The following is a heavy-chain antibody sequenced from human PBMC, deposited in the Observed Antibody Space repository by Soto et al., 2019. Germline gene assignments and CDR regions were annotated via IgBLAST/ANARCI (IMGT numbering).Heavy chain of an antibody. CDR1: GFSLSTTGVG. CDR2: IYWHDDK. V-gene: IGHV2-5*01. J-gene: IGHJ4*02. D-gene: IGHD3-16*01. CDR3: TRRGGATVGLYYFDY. Sequence: SGPTLVNPTQTLTLTCTFSGFSLSTTGVGVSWIRQPPGKALEWLALIYWHDDKRYSPSLKSRLTIIKDTSRNQVVLTMTNMDPVDTATYYCTRRGGATVGLYYFDYWGQGALVTVS.